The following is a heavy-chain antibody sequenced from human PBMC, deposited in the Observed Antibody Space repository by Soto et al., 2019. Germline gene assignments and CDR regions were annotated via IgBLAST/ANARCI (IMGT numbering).Heavy chain of an antibody. CDR1: DGSISSSSYY. CDR3: ARYMGDTMGDH. Sequence: PSETLSLTCTVSDGSISSSSYYWCWIRHPPGKGLEWIGSIYYSENTFYNPSLKSRVTISVDKSKSQFSLSLSSVTVADTAVYYCARYMGDTMGDHWGQGTLVTVST. D-gene: IGHD3-10*01. V-gene: IGHV4-39*01. CDR2: IYYSENT. J-gene: IGHJ4*02.